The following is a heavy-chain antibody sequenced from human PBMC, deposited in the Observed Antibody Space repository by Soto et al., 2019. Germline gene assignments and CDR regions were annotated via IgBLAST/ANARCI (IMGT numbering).Heavy chain of an antibody. J-gene: IGHJ6*02. CDR1: GYSFTSYW. CDR2: IDPSDSYT. Sequence: GESLKISCKGSGYSFTSYWISWVRQMPGKGLEWMGRIDPSDSYTNYSPSFQGHVTISADKSISTAYLQWGSLKASDTAMYYCARLGYCSSTSCHGGMDVWGQGTTVTVS. CDR3: ARLGYCSSTSCHGGMDV. D-gene: IGHD2-2*01. V-gene: IGHV5-10-1*01.